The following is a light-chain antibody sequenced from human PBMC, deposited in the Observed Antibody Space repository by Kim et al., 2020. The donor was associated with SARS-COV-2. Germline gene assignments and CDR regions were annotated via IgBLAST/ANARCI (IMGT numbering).Light chain of an antibody. CDR3: GTWDSSLGAGV. CDR1: RSNIGDNY. J-gene: IGLJ3*02. V-gene: IGLV1-51*01. Sequence: QSVLTQPPSVSAAPGQMVTISCSGSRSNIGDNYVSWYRQLPGTAPTLLIYDNHKRPSGVPDRFYGSKSGTSATLDITGLHSGDEADYYCGTWDSSLGAGVFGGGIQLTV. CDR2: DNH.